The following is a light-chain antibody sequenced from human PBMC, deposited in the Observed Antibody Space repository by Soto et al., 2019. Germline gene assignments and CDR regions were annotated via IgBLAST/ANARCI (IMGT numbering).Light chain of an antibody. V-gene: IGKV3-11*01. CDR1: QSVSSY. CDR3: QQRSNWPLT. CDR2: DAS. Sequence: EIVLTQSPATLSLSPGERATLSCRASQSVSSYFAWYQQKPGQAPRLLIYDASNRATGIPARFSGSGSGTDFTLTISSIEPEDFASYYCQQRSNWPLTFGGGTKVEIK. J-gene: IGKJ4*01.